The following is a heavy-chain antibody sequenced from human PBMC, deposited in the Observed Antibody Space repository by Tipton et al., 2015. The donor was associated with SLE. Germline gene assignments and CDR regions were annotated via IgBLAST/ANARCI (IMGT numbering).Heavy chain of an antibody. CDR3: AKDRGFSSPYYYGMDV. V-gene: IGHV3-9*01. J-gene: IGHJ6*02. CDR2: ISWDSVNL. Sequence: SLRLSCAASGFKFDDYAMHWVRQVPGKGLEWVSGISWDSVNLAYGDSVKGRFTISRDNAKNSLYLQMDSLRPEDTALYYCAKDRGFSSPYYYGMDVWGHGTTVTVSS. D-gene: IGHD6-6*01. CDR1: GFKFDDYA.